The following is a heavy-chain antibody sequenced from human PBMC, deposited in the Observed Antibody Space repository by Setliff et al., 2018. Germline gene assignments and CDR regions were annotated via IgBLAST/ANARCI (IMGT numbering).Heavy chain of an antibody. J-gene: IGHJ4*02. Sequence: PGGSLRLSCAASGFTVSTNYMSWVRQAPAKGLEWVANIKQDGSEKYYVDSVKGRFTISRDNAKNSLYLQMNSLRAEDTAVYYCARDGGEYWGQGTLVTVSS. D-gene: IGHD3-16*01. CDR3: ARDGGEY. CDR2: IKQDGSEK. CDR1: GFTVSTNY. V-gene: IGHV3-7*01.